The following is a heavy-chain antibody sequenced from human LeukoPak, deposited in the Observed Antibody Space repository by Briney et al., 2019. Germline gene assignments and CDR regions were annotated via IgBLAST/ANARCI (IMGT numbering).Heavy chain of an antibody. CDR2: ISGGGDRT. CDR1: GSTFSDFD. V-gene: IGHV3-23*01. D-gene: IGHD3-16*01. J-gene: IGHJ4*02. Sequence: GGYLRLSCAASGSTFSDFDMSWVRQAPGKGLEWVSAISGGGDRTYYADSVKGRFTISRDNSKNTLYLQMNSLRAEDAAVYYCARHWVWGQGTLVTVSS. CDR3: ARHWV.